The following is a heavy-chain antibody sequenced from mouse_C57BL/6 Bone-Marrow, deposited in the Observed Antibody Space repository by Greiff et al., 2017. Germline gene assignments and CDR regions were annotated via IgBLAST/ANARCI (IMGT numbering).Heavy chain of an antibody. D-gene: IGHD1-1*01. CDR3: AREVYYYGFDY. J-gene: IGHJ2*01. CDR2: IDPSDSYT. V-gene: IGHV1-50*01. Sequence: QVQLQQPGAELVKPGASVKLSCKASGYTFTSYWMQWVKQRPGQGLEWIGEIDPSDSYTTYNQKFKGKATLTVDTSSSTAYMPLSSLTSEDSAVYYCAREVYYYGFDYWGQGTTLTVSS. CDR1: GYTFTSYW.